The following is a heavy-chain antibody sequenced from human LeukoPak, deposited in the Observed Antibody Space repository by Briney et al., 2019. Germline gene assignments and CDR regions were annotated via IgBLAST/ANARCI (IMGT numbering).Heavy chain of an antibody. CDR3: ARALTAYYYYYMDV. CDR2: IYYSGSA. J-gene: IGHJ6*03. V-gene: IGHV4-30-4*07. CDR1: GGSISSGGYS. Sequence: SETLSLTCAVSGGSISSGGYSWTWIRQPPGKGLEWIGYIYYSGSAYYNPSLKSRVTISVDTSKNQFSLKLSSVTAADTAVYYCARALTAYYYYYMDVWGKGTTVTVSS.